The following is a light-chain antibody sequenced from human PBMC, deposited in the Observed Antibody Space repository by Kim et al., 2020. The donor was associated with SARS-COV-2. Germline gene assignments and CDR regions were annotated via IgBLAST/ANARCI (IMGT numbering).Light chain of an antibody. V-gene: IGKV3-15*01. CDR1: QSIRSN. CDR2: GAS. Sequence: EIVMTQSPATLSVSPGERATLSCRPSQSIRSNLAWYQQKPGQAPRLLMYGASTRATGIPARFSGIGSGTEFTLTISSLQSEDCAVYYCQQYNNRPQTFGQGTKVEIK. J-gene: IGKJ1*01. CDR3: QQYNNRPQT.